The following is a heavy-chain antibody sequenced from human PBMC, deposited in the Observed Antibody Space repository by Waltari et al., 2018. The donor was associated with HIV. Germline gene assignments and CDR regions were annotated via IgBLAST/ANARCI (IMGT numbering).Heavy chain of an antibody. D-gene: IGHD3-10*01. V-gene: IGHV1-69*13. J-gene: IGHJ5*02. Sequence: QVHIMQSGAEVKKPGSSVKISCRASRLNFTIDVLSWVRQAPGQGLEWMGGIKPPFGAANYPQKFQGRVTIPADDFTSTVYMELTGLTAEDTAVYFCARESSGEFDLWGQGTPVTVSS. CDR1: RLNFTIDV. CDR2: IKPPFGAA. CDR3: ARESSGEFDL.